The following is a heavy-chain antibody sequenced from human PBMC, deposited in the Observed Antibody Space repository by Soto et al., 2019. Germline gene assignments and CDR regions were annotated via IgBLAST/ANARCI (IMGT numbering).Heavy chain of an antibody. V-gene: IGHV3-33*01. J-gene: IGHJ4*02. CDR2: IWYDGSNK. Sequence: GGSLRLSCAASGFTFSSYGMHWVRQAPGKGLEWVAVIWYDGSNKYYADSVKGRFTISRDNSKNTLYLQMNSLRAEDTAVYYCARGYSSSWYDYWGQGTLVTVSS. D-gene: IGHD6-13*01. CDR1: GFTFSSYG. CDR3: ARGYSSSWYDY.